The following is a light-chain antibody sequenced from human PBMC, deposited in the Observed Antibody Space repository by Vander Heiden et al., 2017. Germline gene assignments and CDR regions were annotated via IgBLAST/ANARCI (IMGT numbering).Light chain of an antibody. CDR3: QVWDSSSDHVV. J-gene: IGLJ3*02. Sequence: SYVLTQPPSVSVAPGQTARITCGGNNIGSKSVHWYQQKPGQAPVRGGEEDSDRPSGIPERFSCSNAGKTATLKISRVEAGDEADDDCQVWDSSSDHVVVGGGTKLTVL. CDR1: NIGSKS. V-gene: IGLV3-21*02. CDR2: EDS.